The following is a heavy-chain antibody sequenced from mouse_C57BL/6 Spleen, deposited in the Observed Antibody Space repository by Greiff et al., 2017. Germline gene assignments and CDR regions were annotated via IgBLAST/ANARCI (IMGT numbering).Heavy chain of an antibody. J-gene: IGHJ2*01. CDR3: ARGELPLYYFDY. Sequence: VQLQQSGAELARPGASVKMSCKASGYTFTSYTMHWVKQRPGQGLEWIGYINPSSGYTKYNQKFKDKATLTADKSSSTAYMQLSSLTSEDSAVYYCARGELPLYYFDYWGQGTTLTVSS. CDR1: GYTFTSYT. D-gene: IGHD1-1*01. CDR2: INPSSGYT. V-gene: IGHV1-4*01.